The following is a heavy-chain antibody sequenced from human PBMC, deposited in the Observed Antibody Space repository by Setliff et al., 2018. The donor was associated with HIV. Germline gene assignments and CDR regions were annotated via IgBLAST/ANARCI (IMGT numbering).Heavy chain of an antibody. V-gene: IGHV3-7*01. D-gene: IGHD5-18*01. CDR2: IKQDGSEK. CDR3: ARVGTDMAIEGYYFDY. CDR1: GFTFSTYW. Sequence: GGSLRLSCAASGFTFSTYWMSWVRQAPGKGLEWMANIKQDGSEKYYVDSVKGRFAISRDNAKNSLYLQMNSLRAEDTAVYYCARVGTDMAIEGYYFDYWGQGTLVTV. J-gene: IGHJ4*02.